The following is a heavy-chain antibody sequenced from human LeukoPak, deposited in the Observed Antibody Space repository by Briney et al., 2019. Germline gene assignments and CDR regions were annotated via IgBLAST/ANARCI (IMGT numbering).Heavy chain of an antibody. Sequence: ASVKVSCKASGYTYTSYGISWVRQAPGQGLEWMGWISAYNGNTNYAQKLQGKVTMTTDTSTSTAYMELRSLRSDDTAVYYCASVLRYFDWPTRFDPWGQGTLVTVSS. CDR3: ASVLRYFDWPTRFDP. V-gene: IGHV1-18*01. CDR1: GYTYTSYG. CDR2: ISAYNGNT. D-gene: IGHD3-9*01. J-gene: IGHJ5*02.